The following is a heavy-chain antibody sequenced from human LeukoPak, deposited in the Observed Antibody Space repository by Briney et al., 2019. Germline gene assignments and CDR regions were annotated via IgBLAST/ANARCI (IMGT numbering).Heavy chain of an antibody. D-gene: IGHD2-15*01. V-gene: IGHV4-59*01. CDR1: GGSISSYY. Sequence: PSETLSPTCTVSGGSISSYYWSWIRQPPGKGLEWIGYIYYSGSTNYNPSLKSRVTISVDTSKNQFSLKLSSVTAADTAVYYCARDWAGYCSGGSCYSPAFDIWGQGTMVTVSS. J-gene: IGHJ3*02. CDR3: ARDWAGYCSGGSCYSPAFDI. CDR2: IYYSGST.